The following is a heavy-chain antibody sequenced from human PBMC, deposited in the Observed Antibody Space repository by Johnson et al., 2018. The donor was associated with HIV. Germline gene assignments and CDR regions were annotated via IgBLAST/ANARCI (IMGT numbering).Heavy chain of an antibody. CDR2: IGTAGDT. D-gene: IGHD6-19*01. Sequence: VQLVESGGGLVQPGGSLRLSCAASGFTFSSYDMHWVRQATGKGLEWVSAIGTAGDTYYPGSVKGRFTISRENAKNSLYLQMNSLRAGDTAIYYCVRESLRRIPVPGPGDAAFDIWGLGTMVTVSS. V-gene: IGHV3-13*01. CDR1: GFTFSSYD. J-gene: IGHJ3*02. CDR3: VRESLRRIPVPGPGDAAFDI.